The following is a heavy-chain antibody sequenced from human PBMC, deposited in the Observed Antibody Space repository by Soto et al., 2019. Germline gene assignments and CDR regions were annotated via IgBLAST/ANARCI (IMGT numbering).Heavy chain of an antibody. D-gene: IGHD1-26*01. Sequence: SETLSLTCAVSGGSISSGGYSWSWIRQPPGKGLEWIGYIYHSGSTYYNPSLKSRVTISVDRSKNQFSLKLSSVTAADTAVYYCATSDRGSYPSYYYYGMDVWGQGTTVTVSS. J-gene: IGHJ6*02. CDR3: ATSDRGSYPSYYYYGMDV. V-gene: IGHV4-30-2*01. CDR2: IYHSGST. CDR1: GGSISSGGYS.